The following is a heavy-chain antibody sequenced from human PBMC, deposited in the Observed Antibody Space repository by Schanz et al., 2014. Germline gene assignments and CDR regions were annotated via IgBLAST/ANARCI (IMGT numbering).Heavy chain of an antibody. Sequence: QVQLVQSGTQVKKPGSSVKVSCKASGGTFSSFGINWVRQAPGQGLEWMAFMNPNTGKTAYAQKLQGKLTVTRDTDTSTAYVELNRRRMGDEAVYCCARDGGSPDRDYYGMDVWGQGSMVTVSS. J-gene: IGHJ6*02. D-gene: IGHD5-12*01. CDR3: ARDGGSPDRDYYGMDV. V-gene: IGHV1-8*01. CDR1: GGTFSSFG. CDR2: MNPNTGKT.